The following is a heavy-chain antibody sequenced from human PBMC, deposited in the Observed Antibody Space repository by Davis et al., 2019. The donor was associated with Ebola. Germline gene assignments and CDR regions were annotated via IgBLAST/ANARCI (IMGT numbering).Heavy chain of an antibody. V-gene: IGHV3-23*01. J-gene: IGHJ4*02. Sequence: GGSLRLSCAASGFTFSSYAMSWVRQAPGKGLEWVSAISGSGGSTYYADSVRGRFIISRDSAKSSVSLQLNSLRDDDTAVYYCARGGDSSVWYARFDYWGQGILVTVSS. CDR3: ARGGDSSVWYARFDY. D-gene: IGHD6-13*01. CDR1: GFTFSSYA. CDR2: ISGSGGST.